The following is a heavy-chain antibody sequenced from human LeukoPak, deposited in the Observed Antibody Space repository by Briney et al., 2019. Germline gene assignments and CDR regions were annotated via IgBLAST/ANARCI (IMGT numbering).Heavy chain of an antibody. CDR2: IYSGGST. CDR3: ARNRDYGQTGYFDY. J-gene: IGHJ4*02. V-gene: IGHV3-66*01. D-gene: IGHD4/OR15-4a*01. Sequence: GGSLRLSCAASGFTVSSNYMSWVRQSPGKGLEWHSVIYSGGSTYYADSVKGRFNIHRDHSKNTLYLQLNSLRAEDTAVYYCARNRDYGQTGYFDYWGQGTLVTVSS. CDR1: GFTVSSNY.